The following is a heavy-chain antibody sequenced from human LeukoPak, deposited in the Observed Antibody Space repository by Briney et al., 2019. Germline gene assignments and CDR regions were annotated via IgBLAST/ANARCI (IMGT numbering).Heavy chain of an antibody. V-gene: IGHV4-30-4*01. CDR3: ARDKDKKGDGLDV. CDR2: INYSGST. CDR1: GGSITSRASS. J-gene: IGHJ6*02. Sequence: SETLSLTCTVSGGSITSRASSWSWIRQPPGKGLEWIGYINYSGSTSYNPSLNGRVTISVETSKNQFSLKLSSVTAADTAVYYCARDKDKKGDGLDVWGQGTTVTVSS.